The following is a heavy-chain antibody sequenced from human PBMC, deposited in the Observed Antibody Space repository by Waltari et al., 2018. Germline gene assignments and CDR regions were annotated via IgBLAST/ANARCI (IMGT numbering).Heavy chain of an antibody. CDR1: GGTFSSYA. CDR2: IIPIFGTA. CDR3: ATEEVRGAPYFDY. J-gene: IGHJ4*02. V-gene: IGHV1-69*08. Sequence: QVQLVQSGAEVKKPGSSVKVSCKASGGTFSSYAISWVRQAPGQGLEWMGRIIPIFGTANYAQKFQGRVTMTEDTSTDTAYMELSSLRSEDTAVYYCATEEVRGAPYFDYWGQGTLVTVSS. D-gene: IGHD3-10*01.